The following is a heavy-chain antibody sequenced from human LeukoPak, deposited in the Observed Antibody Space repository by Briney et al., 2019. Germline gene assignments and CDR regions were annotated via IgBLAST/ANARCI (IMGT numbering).Heavy chain of an antibody. CDR2: INPNSGGT. V-gene: IGHV1-2*06. Sequence: PGASVKVSCKASGYTFTGYYMHWVRQAPGQGLEWMGRINPNSGGTNYAQKFLGRVTMTRDTSISTAYMELSRLRSDDRAVNYCARDTGITIFGVVTESWFDPWGQGTLVTVSS. CDR1: GYTFTGYY. CDR3: ARDTGITIFGVVTESWFDP. J-gene: IGHJ5*02. D-gene: IGHD3-3*01.